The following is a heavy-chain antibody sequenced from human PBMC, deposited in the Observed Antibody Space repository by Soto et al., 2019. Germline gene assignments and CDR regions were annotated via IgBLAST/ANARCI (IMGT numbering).Heavy chain of an antibody. J-gene: IGHJ1*01. CDR2: INHSGST. D-gene: IGHD3-22*01. CDR3: AILSGYDSSGYVIEYFQH. Sequence: PSETLSLTCAVHGGSFRCYSWSWIRQPPGKGLERNGEINHSGSTNKNPSLKSRNTITVNTSKKQFSLKLSSLIAADTALYYCAILSGYDSSGYVIEYFQHWGQGTLVTVSS. V-gene: IGHV4-34*04. CDR1: GGSFRCYS.